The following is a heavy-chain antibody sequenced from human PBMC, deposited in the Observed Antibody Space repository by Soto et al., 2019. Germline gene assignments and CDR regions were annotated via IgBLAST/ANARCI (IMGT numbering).Heavy chain of an antibody. V-gene: IGHV3-23*01. CDR1: GFAFSTYA. CDR2: IGGGGGST. D-gene: IGHD6-19*01. Sequence: GSXRLSFAASGFAFSTYAMGWVRQAPGKGLEWVSAIGGGGGSTFYADSVKGRFTISRDNSRNTLYLQVNSLRAEDTAVYYCAKIAEAVAGTVYGYWGQGTLVTVS. J-gene: IGHJ4*02. CDR3: AKIAEAVAGTVYGY.